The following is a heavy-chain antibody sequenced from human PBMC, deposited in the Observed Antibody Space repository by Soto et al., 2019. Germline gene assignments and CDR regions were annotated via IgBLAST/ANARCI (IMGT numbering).Heavy chain of an antibody. CDR1: GGTCGGSG. D-gene: IGHD6-13*01. Sequence: FLRLPSAASGGTCGGSGGHRVLQDTGKGLEWVGRIRSKANSYATAYAASVKGRFTISRDDSKNTAYLQMNSLKTEDTSVYYCNSPEQPDDASDIWGHGTIVPVSS. CDR2: IRSKANSYAT. V-gene: IGHV3-73*01. J-gene: IGHJ3*02. CDR3: NSPEQPDDASDI.